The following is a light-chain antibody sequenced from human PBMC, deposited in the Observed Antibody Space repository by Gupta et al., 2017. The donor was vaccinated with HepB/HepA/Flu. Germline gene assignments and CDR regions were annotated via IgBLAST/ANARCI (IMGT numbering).Light chain of an antibody. J-gene: IGKJ5*01. CDR1: QSVSSNY. V-gene: IGKV3-20*01. CDR2: GAS. CDR3: QQYESSRIT. Sequence: IVLTQSPGTLSLSPGERATLSCRASQSVSSNYLAWYQQKPGQTPRLLIYGASSRATGIPDRCSGSGSGTDFTLTVSRLEPEDFAVYYCQQYESSRITFGQGTRLEIK.